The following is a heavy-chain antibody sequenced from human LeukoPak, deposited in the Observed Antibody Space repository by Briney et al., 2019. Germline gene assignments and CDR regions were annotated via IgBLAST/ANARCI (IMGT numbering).Heavy chain of an antibody. J-gene: IGHJ4*02. CDR3: ARGRGSDYVWGSYRPFDY. D-gene: IGHD3-16*02. CDR2: INHGGST. V-gene: IGHV4-34*01. Sequence: SETLSLTCAVYGGSFSGYYWSWIRQPPGKGLEWIGEINHGGSTNYNPSLKSRVTISVDTSKNQFSLKLSSVTAADTAVYYCARGRGSDYVWGSYRPFDYWGQGTLVTVSS. CDR1: GGSFSGYY.